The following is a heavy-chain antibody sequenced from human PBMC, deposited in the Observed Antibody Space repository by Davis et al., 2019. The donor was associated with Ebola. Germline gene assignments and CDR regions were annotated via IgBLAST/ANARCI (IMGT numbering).Heavy chain of an antibody. CDR3: ARALHDEVLDY. J-gene: IGHJ4*02. CDR1: GFTFSNHA. V-gene: IGHV3-30*04. Sequence: PGGSPRLSCVASGFTFSNHAMHWVRQAPGKGLEWVAVTSHNERERFYGESVQGRFTISRDNSENVLYLQMDSLRPDDTAIYFCARALHDEVLDYWGQGTPVTVSS. D-gene: IGHD1-1*01. CDR2: TSHNERER.